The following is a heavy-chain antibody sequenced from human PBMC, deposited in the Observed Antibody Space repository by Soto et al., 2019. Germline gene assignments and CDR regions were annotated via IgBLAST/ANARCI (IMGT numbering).Heavy chain of an antibody. D-gene: IGHD6-25*01. J-gene: IGHJ4*02. V-gene: IGHV4-4*02. Sequence: QVQLQESGPGLVESSGTLSLTCEVSSGSISSGNWWSWVRQPPGKGLEGSGEIYYTGATNYNPSLKSRVTMTIDKSKDQFSLNLRSATAADTAVYYCARVFSSGSGWMYYFHFWGQGILVSVSS. CDR2: IYYTGAT. CDR1: SGSISSGNW. CDR3: ARVFSSGSGWMYYFHF.